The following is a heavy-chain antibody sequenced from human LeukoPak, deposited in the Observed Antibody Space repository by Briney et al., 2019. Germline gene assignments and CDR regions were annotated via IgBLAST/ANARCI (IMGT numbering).Heavy chain of an antibody. CDR1: GYTFTRYY. CDR3: ARVDATSLAVHY. CDR2: INPNTGGT. D-gene: IGHD6-19*01. J-gene: IGHJ4*02. V-gene: IGHV1-2*02. Sequence: GASVKVSCKTSGYTFTRYYLNWVRQAPGQGLEWMGRINPNTGGTDSGQKFQGRVTMTRDTSISTAYMELSGLTFDDTAVYYCARVDATSLAVHYWGQGTLVTVSS.